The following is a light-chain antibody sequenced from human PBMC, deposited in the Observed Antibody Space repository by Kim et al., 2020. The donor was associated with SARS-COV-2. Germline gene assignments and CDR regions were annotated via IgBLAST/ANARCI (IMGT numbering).Light chain of an antibody. J-gene: IGLJ2*01. V-gene: IGLV3-21*04. CDR1: SIESKS. Sequence: PGETARVSWGGNSIESKSVHWYQQKSGQAPVVVIYYDSDRPSGIPERFSGSNSGNTATLTISRVEAGDEAVYYCQVWDSSSDHRVVFGGGTQLTVL. CDR2: YDS. CDR3: QVWDSSSDHRVV.